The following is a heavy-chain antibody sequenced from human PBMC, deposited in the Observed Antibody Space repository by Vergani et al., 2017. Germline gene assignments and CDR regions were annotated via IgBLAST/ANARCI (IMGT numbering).Heavy chain of an antibody. CDR2: INHSGST. CDR1: GGSFSGYY. CDR3: ARGAPYVWGSYRSPYNWFDP. D-gene: IGHD3-16*02. Sequence: QVQLQESGPGLVKPSETLSLTCTVYGGSFSGYYWSWIRQPPGKGLEWIGEINHSGSTNYNPSLKSRVTISVDTSKNQFSLKLSSVTAADTAVYYCARGAPYVWGSYRSPYNWFDPWGQGTLVTVSS. V-gene: IGHV4-34*01. J-gene: IGHJ5*02.